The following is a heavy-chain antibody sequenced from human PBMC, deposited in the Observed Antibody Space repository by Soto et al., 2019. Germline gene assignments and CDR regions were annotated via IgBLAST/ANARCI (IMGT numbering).Heavy chain of an antibody. CDR2: ISGSGGST. CDR3: GLMGLQSGWSVEVN. J-gene: IGHJ4*02. Sequence: EVQLLESGGGLVQPGGSLRLSCAASGFTFSSYAMSWVRQAPGKGLEWVSSISGSGGSTYYADSVKGRFTVSRDNAKDTLLVQRKSLRGEGRAVYYCGLMGLQSGWSVEVNWGQGALVTVSS. V-gene: IGHV3-23*01. D-gene: IGHD6-19*01. CDR1: GFTFSSYA.